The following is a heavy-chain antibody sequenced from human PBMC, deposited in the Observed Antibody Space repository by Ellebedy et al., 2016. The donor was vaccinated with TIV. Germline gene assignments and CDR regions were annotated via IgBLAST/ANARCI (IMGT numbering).Heavy chain of an antibody. CDR2: IKQDGSEK. V-gene: IGHV3-7*01. CDR1: GFTFSSDW. D-gene: IGHD3-10*02. Sequence: GESLKISCAASGFTFSSDWMSWVRQAPGKGLEWVAKIKQDGSEKYYLDSVKGRFTISRDNAKNALYLQMNSLRAEDTAVYYCAGIADVRFDPWGQGTLVSVSS. CDR3: AGIADVRFDP. J-gene: IGHJ5*02.